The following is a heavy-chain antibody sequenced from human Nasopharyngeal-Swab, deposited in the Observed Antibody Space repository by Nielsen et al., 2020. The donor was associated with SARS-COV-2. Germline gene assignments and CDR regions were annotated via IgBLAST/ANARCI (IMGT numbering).Heavy chain of an antibody. CDR2: IYYTGNT. D-gene: IGHD3-22*01. CDR1: GGSIRSSSYY. V-gene: IGHV4-39*07. J-gene: IGHJ4*02. CDR3: ARDRESSGYYQTFDY. Sequence: GSLRLSCTVSGGSIRSSSYYWVWIRQPPGKGLEWIGSIYYTGNTYYNPSLKSRLTMLIDTSNNQFSLKLNSVTAADTAVYYCARDRESSGYYQTFDYWGQGTLVTVSS.